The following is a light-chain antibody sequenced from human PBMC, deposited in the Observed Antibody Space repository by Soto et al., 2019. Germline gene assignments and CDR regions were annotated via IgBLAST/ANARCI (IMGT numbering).Light chain of an antibody. CDR2: DAA. Sequence: IVLTQSPGTLSLSPGERATLSCRASKSVRSNYLAWYQQKPGQAPRLLIYDAASRATGIPDRFSGSGSGTDFTLTISRLEPEDFAVYYCQQYGDSPPWTFGQGTKVEIK. J-gene: IGKJ1*01. CDR1: KSVRSNY. CDR3: QQYGDSPPWT. V-gene: IGKV3-20*01.